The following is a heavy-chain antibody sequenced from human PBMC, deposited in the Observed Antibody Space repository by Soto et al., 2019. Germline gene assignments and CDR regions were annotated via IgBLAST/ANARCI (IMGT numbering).Heavy chain of an antibody. D-gene: IGHD2-2*01. CDR3: ARIYCSSSTCDSWFDP. CDR2: IDPRDSYT. Sequence: GESLKISCTGFGYTFTTFWISWVRQMPGRGLEWMGRIDPRDSYTNYSPSFQGHFTISVDKSISTAYLQWGSLQASDTAMYYCARIYCSSSTCDSWFDPWGQGTLVTVSS. V-gene: IGHV5-10-1*01. CDR1: GYTFTTFW. J-gene: IGHJ5*02.